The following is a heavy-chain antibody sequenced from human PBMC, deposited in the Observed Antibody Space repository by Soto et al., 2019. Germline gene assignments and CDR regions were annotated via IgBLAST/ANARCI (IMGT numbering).Heavy chain of an antibody. CDR2: ISSNGGST. D-gene: IGHD3-10*01. CDR3: ARGSSGSPHYYYYMDV. V-gene: IGHV3-64*01. J-gene: IGHJ6*03. Sequence: GGSLRLSCAASGFTFSSYAMHWVRQAPGKGLEYVSAISSNGGSTYYANSVKGRFTISRDNSKNTLYLQMGSPRAEDMAVYYCARGSSGSPHYYYYMDVWGKGTTVTVSS. CDR1: GFTFSSYA.